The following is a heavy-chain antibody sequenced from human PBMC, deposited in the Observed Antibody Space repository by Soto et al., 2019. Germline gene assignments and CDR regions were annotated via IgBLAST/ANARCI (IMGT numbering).Heavy chain of an antibody. J-gene: IGHJ5*02. CDR2: INHSGST. V-gene: IGHV4-34*01. Sequence: SKTLSLTCAVYGGSFSGYYWSWIRQPPGKGLEWIGEINHSGSTNYNPSLKSRVTISVDTSKNQLSLKLSSVTAADTAVYYCTRAGHNSGRNGGKWFDPWGQGTMVTVSA. CDR3: TRAGHNSGRNGGKWFDP. D-gene: IGHD1-26*01. CDR1: GGSFSGYY.